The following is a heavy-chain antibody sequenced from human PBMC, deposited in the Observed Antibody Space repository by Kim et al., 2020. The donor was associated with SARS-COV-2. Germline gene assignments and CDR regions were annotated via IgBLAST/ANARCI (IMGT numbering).Heavy chain of an antibody. Sequence: GGSLRLSCAVSGFTFSSYAMSWVRQAPGKGLEWVSAISGSGGSTYYADSVKGRFTISRDNSKNTLYLQMNSLRAEDTAVYYCAKDQFRTYSSGWYSWYFDLWGRGTLVTVSS. CDR1: GFTFSSYA. D-gene: IGHD6-19*01. CDR3: AKDQFRTYSSGWYSWYFDL. J-gene: IGHJ2*01. CDR2: ISGSGGST. V-gene: IGHV3-23*01.